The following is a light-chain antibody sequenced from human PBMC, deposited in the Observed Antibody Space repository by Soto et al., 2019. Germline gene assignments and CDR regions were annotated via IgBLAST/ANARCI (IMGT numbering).Light chain of an antibody. V-gene: IGKV3-20*01. CDR1: QSVSSSY. Sequence: EIVLTQSPGTLSLSPGERATLSCRASQSVSSSYLAWYQQKPGQAPRLLIYDASSRATGIPDRFSGSGSGADVTLTISRLEAEDFAGYYCQQYGSSPPWTFGQGTKVEIK. J-gene: IGKJ1*01. CDR3: QQYGSSPPWT. CDR2: DAS.